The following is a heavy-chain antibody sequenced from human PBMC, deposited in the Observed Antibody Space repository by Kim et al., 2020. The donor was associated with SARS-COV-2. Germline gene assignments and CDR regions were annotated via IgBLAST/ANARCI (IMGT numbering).Heavy chain of an antibody. CDR1: GGTFSSYA. CDR3: ARETGWNCRSTSCYGAYYYYGMDV. J-gene: IGHJ6*02. CDR2: IIPILGIA. Sequence: SVKVSCKASGGTFSSYAISWVRQAPGQGLEWMGRIIPILGIANYAQKFQGRDTITADKSTSTAYMELSSLRSEDTAVYFCARETGWNCRSTSCYGAYYYYGMDVWGQGTTVTVSS. V-gene: IGHV1-69*04. D-gene: IGHD2-2*01.